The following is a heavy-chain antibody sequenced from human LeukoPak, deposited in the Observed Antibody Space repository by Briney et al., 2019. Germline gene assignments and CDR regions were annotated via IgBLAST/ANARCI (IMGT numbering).Heavy chain of an antibody. V-gene: IGHV3-21*01. Sequence: GGSLRLSCAASGFTFISYSMNWVRQAPGKGLEWVSSISSSSCYIYYADSVKGRFTISRDNAKNSLCLQMNSLRAEDTAVYYCARAKNYYGSGSYYYWGQGTLVTVSS. CDR1: GFTFISYS. J-gene: IGHJ4*02. CDR3: ARAKNYYGSGSYYY. CDR2: ISSSSCYI. D-gene: IGHD3-10*01.